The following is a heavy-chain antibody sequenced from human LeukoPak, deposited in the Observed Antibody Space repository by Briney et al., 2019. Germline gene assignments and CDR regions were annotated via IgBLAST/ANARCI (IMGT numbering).Heavy chain of an antibody. Sequence: ASVKVSCKASGYTFTNYGFTWVRQAPGQGLEWMGWISAYNGNTNYAQKLQGRVTMTTDTSTSTAYMELRSLRSDDTAVYYCARDIPPNKYGSGSCIDYWGQGTLVTVSS. CDR1: GYTFTNYG. V-gene: IGHV1-18*01. J-gene: IGHJ4*02. CDR2: ISAYNGNT. CDR3: ARDIPPNKYGSGSCIDY. D-gene: IGHD3-10*01.